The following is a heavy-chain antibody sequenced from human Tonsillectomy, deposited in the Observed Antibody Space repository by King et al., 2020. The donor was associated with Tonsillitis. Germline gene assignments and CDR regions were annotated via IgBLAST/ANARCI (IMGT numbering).Heavy chain of an antibody. D-gene: IGHD5-24*01. Sequence: QLQESGPGLVKPSETLSLTCAVSGYSITSGFYWGWIRQPPGKGLEWFGSIYHSGSTYYNPSLKSRVTISEDTSTNQFSLKLSSVIAEDTAVYYCGRARAWVQFFDFWGQGTQVTVSS. V-gene: IGHV4-38-2*01. J-gene: IGHJ4*02. CDR3: GRARAWVQFFDF. CDR1: GYSITSGFY. CDR2: IYHSGST.